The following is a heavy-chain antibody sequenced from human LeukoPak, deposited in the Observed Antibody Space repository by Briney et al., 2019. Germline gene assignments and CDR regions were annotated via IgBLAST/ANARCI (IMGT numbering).Heavy chain of an antibody. V-gene: IGHV3-21*04. CDR2: ISSSSSYI. CDR1: GFTFSSYW. D-gene: IGHD1-26*01. J-gene: IGHJ4*02. Sequence: PGGSLRLSCAASGFTFSSYWMSWVRQAPGKGLEWVSSISSSSSYIYYADSVKGRFTISRDNAKNSLYLQMDSLRAEVTAVYYCAKSSSGSYYVGVNYFDYWGQGTLVTVSS. CDR3: AKSSSGSYYVGVNYFDY.